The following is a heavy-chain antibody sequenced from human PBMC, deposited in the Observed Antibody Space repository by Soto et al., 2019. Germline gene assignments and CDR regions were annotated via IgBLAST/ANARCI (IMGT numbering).Heavy chain of an antibody. CDR2: FRASGDGGTT. V-gene: IGHV3-23*01. J-gene: IGHJ4*02. CDR1: GFTFSSYA. D-gene: IGHD3-10*01. Sequence: GPLGLCCAAYGFTFSSYAMSWVRQAPGKGLEWVSGFRASGDGGTTYYADSVKGRFTISRDNSKNMLFLQMNSLRAEETAIYYCAKKVNSGPGSQYFDYWGQGTLVSVSS. CDR3: AKKVNSGPGSQYFDY.